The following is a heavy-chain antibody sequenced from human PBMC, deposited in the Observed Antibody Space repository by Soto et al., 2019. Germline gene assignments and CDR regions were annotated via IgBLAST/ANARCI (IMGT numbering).Heavy chain of an antibody. CDR3: ATSYYYDSSGYYSALGAFGI. Sequence: GESLKISCKGSGYSFTSYWIGWVRQMPGKGLEWMGIIYPGDSDTRYSPSFQGQVTISADKSISTAYLQWSSLKASDTAMYYCATSYYYDSSGYYSALGAFGIWGQGTMVTVSS. V-gene: IGHV5-51*01. CDR1: GYSFTSYW. CDR2: IYPGDSDT. D-gene: IGHD3-22*01. J-gene: IGHJ3*02.